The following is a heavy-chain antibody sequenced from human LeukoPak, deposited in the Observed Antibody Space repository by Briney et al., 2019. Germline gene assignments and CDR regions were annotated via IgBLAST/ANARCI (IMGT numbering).Heavy chain of an antibody. J-gene: IGHJ4*02. CDR3: AKDRETYGSGSSTMGDY. Sequence: PGGSLRLSCAASGFTFSSYAMSWVRQAPGKGLEWVSGISDSGGSTYYADSVKGRFTISRDNSKNTLYLQMNSLRAEDTAVYYCAKDRETYGSGSSTMGDYWGQGTLVTVSS. D-gene: IGHD3-10*01. V-gene: IGHV3-23*01. CDR2: ISDSGGST. CDR1: GFTFSSYA.